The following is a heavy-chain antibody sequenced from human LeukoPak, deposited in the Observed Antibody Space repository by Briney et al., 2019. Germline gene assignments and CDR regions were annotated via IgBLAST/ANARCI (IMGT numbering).Heavy chain of an antibody. J-gene: IGHJ3*02. CDR3: AKDGSSSWRWGALDI. V-gene: IGHV3-23*01. Sequence: GGSLRLSCVASGFTFSSYAMSWVRQAPGKGLEWVSAISGSGSSGGSTYYADSVKGRFTISRDNAKNTLYLQMNSLRAEDTAVYYCAKDGSSSWRWGALDIWGQGTMVTVSS. CDR2: ISGSGSSGGST. D-gene: IGHD2-15*01. CDR1: GFTFSSYA.